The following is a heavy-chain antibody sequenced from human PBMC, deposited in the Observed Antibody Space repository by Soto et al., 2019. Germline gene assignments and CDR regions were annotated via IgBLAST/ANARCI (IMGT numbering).Heavy chain of an antibody. V-gene: IGHV4-39*01. D-gene: IGHD6-6*01. CDR3: ASSIAARIHFQH. J-gene: IGHJ1*01. Sequence: QLQLQESGPGLVKPSETLSLTCTVSGGSISSSSYYWGWIRQPPGKGLEWIGSIYYSGSTYYNPSLKSRVTISVDPSKNQFSLKLSSVTAADTAVYYCASSIAARIHFQHWGQGTLVTVSS. CDR2: IYYSGST. CDR1: GGSISSSSYY.